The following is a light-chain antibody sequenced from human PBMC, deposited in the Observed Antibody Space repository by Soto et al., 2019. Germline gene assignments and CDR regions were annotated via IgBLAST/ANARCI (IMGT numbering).Light chain of an antibody. J-gene: IGKJ1*01. CDR1: QSISSW. CDR3: QHYNSYSEA. CDR2: DAS. Sequence: DIQMTQSPSTLSATAGGRVTITCRASQSISSWLAWYQHKPGKAPKLLIYDASNLDSGVPSRFSGSGSGTEFSLTISSLQPDDFATYYCQHYNSYSEAFGQGTKVDI. V-gene: IGKV1-5*01.